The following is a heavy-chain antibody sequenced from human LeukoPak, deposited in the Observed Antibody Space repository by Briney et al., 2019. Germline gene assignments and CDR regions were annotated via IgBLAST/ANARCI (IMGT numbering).Heavy chain of an antibody. V-gene: IGHV4-59*01. Sequence: PSETLSLTCTVSGGSISSYYWSWIRQPPGKGLEWVGYIYYSGSTNYNPSLKGRVAISVDTSKTQFSLELSSVTAADTAVYYCARRAYYYASSGYAEFDYWGQGTLVTVSS. J-gene: IGHJ4*02. D-gene: IGHD3-22*01. CDR1: GGSISSYY. CDR3: ARRAYYYASSGYAEFDY. CDR2: IYYSGST.